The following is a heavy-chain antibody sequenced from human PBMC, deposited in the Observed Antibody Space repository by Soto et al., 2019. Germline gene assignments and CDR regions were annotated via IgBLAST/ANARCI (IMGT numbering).Heavy chain of an antibody. V-gene: IGHV4-38-2*01. D-gene: IGHD1-26*01. CDR3: ARSVGATPGRSNYFDF. CDR1: GSSISNGFY. Sequence: SETLSLTCAVSGSSISNGFYWGWVRQSPEPGLEWIANVYHSGDSYSNPSLRSRVVMSVDRTKNQFSLKLNSVTAADTAVYYCARSVGATPGRSNYFDFWGQGTLVTVSS. J-gene: IGHJ4*02. CDR2: VYHSGDS.